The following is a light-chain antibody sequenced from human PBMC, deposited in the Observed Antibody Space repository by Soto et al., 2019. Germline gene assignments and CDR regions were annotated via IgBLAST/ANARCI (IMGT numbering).Light chain of an antibody. CDR1: HCISSW. V-gene: IGKV1-5*01. J-gene: IGKJ1*01. CDR3: QPYNRYAWT. CDR2: FAS. Sequence: DIQMTQSPSSVSASVGYRVTITCRASHCISSWLAWYQQKPGKAPKLLIYFASSPQIGVPSMFNGSESWTEFTLSIRSLLLDDFATFQCQPYNRYAWTFGQGTKV.